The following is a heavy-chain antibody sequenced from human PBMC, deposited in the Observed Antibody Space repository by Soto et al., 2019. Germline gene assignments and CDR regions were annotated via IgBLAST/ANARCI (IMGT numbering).Heavy chain of an antibody. V-gene: IGHV1-8*01. CDR1: GYTFTRYD. Sequence: GASVKVSCKASGYTFTRYDINWVRQATGQGLEWMGWMNPNSGNTGYAQKFQGRVTMTRNTSISTAYMELSSLRSEDTAVYYCARGYNFYGSGSYYENFDYWGQGTLVTVSS. CDR3: ARGYNFYGSGSYYENFDY. D-gene: IGHD3-10*01. CDR2: MNPNSGNT. J-gene: IGHJ4*02.